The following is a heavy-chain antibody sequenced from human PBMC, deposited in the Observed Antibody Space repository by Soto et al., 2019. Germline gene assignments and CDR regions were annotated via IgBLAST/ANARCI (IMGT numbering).Heavy chain of an antibody. CDR3: ARDPRPARYSSSWVYNWFDP. CDR1: GYTFTSYD. J-gene: IGHJ5*02. Sequence: ASVKVSCKASGYTFTSYDINWVRQATGQGLDLIGWMNPNSGNTGDAQKFQRRVTITADESTSTAYMALSSLRSEDTDVYYCARDPRPARYSSSWVYNWFDPWGKGTLVTVSS. CDR2: MNPNSGNT. V-gene: IGHV1-8*01. D-gene: IGHD6-13*01.